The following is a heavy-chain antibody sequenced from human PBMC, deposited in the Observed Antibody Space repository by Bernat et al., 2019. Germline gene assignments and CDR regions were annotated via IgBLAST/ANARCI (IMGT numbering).Heavy chain of an antibody. J-gene: IGHJ4*02. CDR1: GFTFSDYY. CDR3: ARDRLHYDILTGYYLFDY. CDR2: ISGSSSYK. D-gene: IGHD3-9*01. V-gene: IGHV3-11*05. Sequence: QVQLVESGGGLVKPGGSLRLSCAASGFTFSDYYMSWIRQAPGKGLEWVSYISGSSSYKNDADSVKGRFTISRDNAKNSLYLQMNSLRAEDTAVYYCARDRLHYDILTGYYLFDYWGQGTLVTVSS.